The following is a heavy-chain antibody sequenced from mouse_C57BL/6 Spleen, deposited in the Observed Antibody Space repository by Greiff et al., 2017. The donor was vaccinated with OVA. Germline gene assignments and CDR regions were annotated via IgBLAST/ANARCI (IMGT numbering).Heavy chain of an antibody. V-gene: IGHV1-39*01. CDR1: GYSFTDYN. D-gene: IGHD1-1*01. J-gene: IGHJ1*03. Sequence: VQLQQSGPELVKPGASVKISCKASGYSFTDYNMNWVKQSNGKSLEWIGVINPNYGTTSYNQKFKGKATLTVDQSSSTAYMQLNSLTSEDSAVYYCAYYGSRATMITSWYFEVWGTGTTVTVSS. CDR2: INPNYGTT. CDR3: AYYGSRATMITSWYFEV.